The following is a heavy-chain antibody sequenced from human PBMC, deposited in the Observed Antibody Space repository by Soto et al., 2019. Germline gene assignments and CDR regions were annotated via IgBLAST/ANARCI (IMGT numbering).Heavy chain of an antibody. V-gene: IGHV4-31*03. CDR2: IYYSGST. CDR1: GGSISSGGYY. J-gene: IGHJ5*02. CDR3: AIACPSSSAHCGYNWFDP. Sequence: SETLSLTCTVSGGSISSGGYYWSWIRQHPGKGLEWIGYIYYSGSTYYNPSLKSRVTISVDTSKNQFSLKLSSVTAADTAVYYCAIACPSSSAHCGYNWFDPWGQGTLVTVSS. D-gene: IGHD6-6*01.